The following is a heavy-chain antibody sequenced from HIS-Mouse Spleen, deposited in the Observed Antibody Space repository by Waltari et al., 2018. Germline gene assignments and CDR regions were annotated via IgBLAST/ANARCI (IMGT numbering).Heavy chain of an antibody. D-gene: IGHD6-13*01. J-gene: IGHJ3*02. V-gene: IGHV1-69*04. CDR1: GGTCSSEA. CDR2: IIPILGIA. Sequence: QVQLVQFGAEVKKHGSSVQVFCKDSGGTCSSEAISWGRQAPGQGLEWMGRIIPILGIANYAQKFQGRVTITADKSTSTAYMELSSLRSEDTAVYYCARHPEIAAAVGAFDIWGQGTMVTVSS. CDR3: ARHPEIAAAVGAFDI.